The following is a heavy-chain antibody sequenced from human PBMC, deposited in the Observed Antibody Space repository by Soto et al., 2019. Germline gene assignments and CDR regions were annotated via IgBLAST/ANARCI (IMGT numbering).Heavy chain of an antibody. J-gene: IGHJ4*02. CDR3: ARGGGFCGADCYKGGIDY. V-gene: IGHV3-30-3*01. CDR2: MSYDGSDK. CDR1: GFTFSPYT. D-gene: IGHD2-21*02. Sequence: LRLSCAASGFTFSPYTMHWVRQTPGKGLEWVAVMSYDGSDKNYADSVRGRFTISRDNSKNTLFLQMNSLRAEDTALYYCARGGGFCGADCYKGGIDYWGQGALVTVSS.